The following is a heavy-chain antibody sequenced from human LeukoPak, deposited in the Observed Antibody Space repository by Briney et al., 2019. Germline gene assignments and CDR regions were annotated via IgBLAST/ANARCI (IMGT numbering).Heavy chain of an antibody. D-gene: IGHD3-9*01. CDR2: IGTSSSTI. J-gene: IGHJ6*02. CDR3: ARPQRYPVWYYGMHV. V-gene: IGHV3-48*01. CDR1: GFTFSSYS. Sequence: PGGSLRLSCAASGFTFSSYSMNWVRQAPGKGLEWVSYIGTSSSTIYYADSVKGRFTISRDNAQNSLYLQMNSLRAEDTAVYYCARPQRYPVWYYGMHVWGQGTTVTVSS.